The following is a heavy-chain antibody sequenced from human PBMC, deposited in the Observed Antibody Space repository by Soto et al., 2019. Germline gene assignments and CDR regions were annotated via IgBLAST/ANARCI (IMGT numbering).Heavy chain of an antibody. J-gene: IGHJ5*02. Sequence: QVQLVQSGAEVKKPGASVKVSCKASGYTFTSYGISWVRQAPGQGLEWMGWISAYNGNTNYAQKLQGRVTMTTDTSTGSAYTELRTRGSADTTVYYCARDLWLVVAAEETVAGFHTGGQGTLVTVSP. CDR2: ISAYNGNT. CDR3: ARDLWLVVAAEETVAGFHT. CDR1: GYTFTSYG. V-gene: IGHV1-18*01. D-gene: IGHD4-4*01.